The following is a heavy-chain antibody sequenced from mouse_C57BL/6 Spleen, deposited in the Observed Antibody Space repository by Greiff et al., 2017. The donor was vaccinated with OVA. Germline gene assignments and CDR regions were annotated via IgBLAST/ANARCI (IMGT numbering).Heavy chain of an antibody. CDR2: IRHKANGYTT. CDR1: GFTFTDYY. Sequence: EVHLVESGGGLVQPGGSLSLSCAASGFTFTDYYMSWVRQPPGKALEWLGFIRHKANGYTTEYSASVKGRFTISRDTSQSILYLQMDALGAEDRATCYCARAGAMDYWGQGTSVTVSS. CDR3: ARAGAMDY. V-gene: IGHV7-3*01. J-gene: IGHJ4*01.